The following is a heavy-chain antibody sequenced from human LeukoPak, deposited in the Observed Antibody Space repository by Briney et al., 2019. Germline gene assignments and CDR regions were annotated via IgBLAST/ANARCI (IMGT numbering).Heavy chain of an antibody. Sequence: GGSLRLSCAASGFTFSSYEMNWVRQAPGKGLKWVSYISSSGSTIYYADSVKGRFTISRDISKNTLYLQMNSLRAEDTAVYYCARGYSYNLDYWGQGTLVTVSS. CDR2: ISSSGSTI. D-gene: IGHD5-18*01. V-gene: IGHV3-48*03. J-gene: IGHJ4*02. CDR1: GFTFSSYE. CDR3: ARGYSYNLDY.